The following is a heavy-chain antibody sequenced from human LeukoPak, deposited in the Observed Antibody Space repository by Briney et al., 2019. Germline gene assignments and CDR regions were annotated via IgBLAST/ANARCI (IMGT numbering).Heavy chain of an antibody. CDR1: GFTFDDYA. D-gene: IGHD1-26*01. CDR2: ISGDGGST. V-gene: IGHV3-43*02. Sequence: PGGSLRLSXAASGFTFDDYAMHWVCQAPRKGLEWVSLISGDGGSTYYADSVKGRFTISRDNSKNSLYLQMNSLRTEDTALYSCAKPEGSGDYFDYWGQGTLVTVSS. CDR3: AKPEGSGDYFDY. J-gene: IGHJ4*02.